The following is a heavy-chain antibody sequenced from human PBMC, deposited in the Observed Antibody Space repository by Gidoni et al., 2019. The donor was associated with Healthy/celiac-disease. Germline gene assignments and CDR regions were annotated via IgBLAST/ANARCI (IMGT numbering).Heavy chain of an antibody. V-gene: IGHV1-24*01. J-gene: IGHJ4*02. D-gene: IGHD2-2*01. CDR3: AVAYCSSTSCYPYYFDY. CDR1: GYTLTELS. CDR2: FDPEDGET. Sequence: QVQLVQSGAEVKKPGASVKVSCKVSGYTLTELSMHCVRQAPGKGLGLMGGFDPEDGETIYAQKFQGRVTMTEDTSTDTAYMELSSLRSEDTAVYYCAVAYCSSTSCYPYYFDYWGQGTLVTVSS.